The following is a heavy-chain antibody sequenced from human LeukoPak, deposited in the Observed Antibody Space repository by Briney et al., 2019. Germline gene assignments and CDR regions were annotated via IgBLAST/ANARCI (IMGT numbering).Heavy chain of an antibody. D-gene: IGHD2-15*01. Sequence: GGSLRLSCAASGFTFSSYAMSWVRQAPGKGLEWVSAISGSGGSTYYADSVKGRLTISRDNSKNTLYLQMNSLRAEDTAVYYCAKGPYLGYCSGGSCYGYDYFDYWGQGTLVTVSS. CDR3: AKGPYLGYCSGGSCYGYDYFDY. J-gene: IGHJ4*02. CDR1: GFTFSSYA. V-gene: IGHV3-23*01. CDR2: ISGSGGST.